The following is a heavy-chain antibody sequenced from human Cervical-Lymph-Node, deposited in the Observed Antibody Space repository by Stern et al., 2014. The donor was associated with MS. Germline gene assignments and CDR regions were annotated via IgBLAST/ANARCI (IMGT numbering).Heavy chain of an antibody. Sequence: QITLKESGPTLVKPTQTLTLTCTFSGFSLSTSGVGVGWIRQPPGKALEWLALLSWDADKRYRPSLKSRLTITKDTSKNQVVLTMTNMDPVDTATYYCAHRTPDSSGYYYHYFDYWGQGTLVTVSS. CDR1: GFSLSTSGVG. CDR2: LSWDADK. J-gene: IGHJ4*02. D-gene: IGHD3-22*01. CDR3: AHRTPDSSGYYYHYFDY. V-gene: IGHV2-5*02.